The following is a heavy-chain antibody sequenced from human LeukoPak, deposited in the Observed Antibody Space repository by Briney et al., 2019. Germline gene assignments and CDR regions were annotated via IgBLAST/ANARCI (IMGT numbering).Heavy chain of an antibody. V-gene: IGHV4-34*01. CDR3: GRAYSGSYRGWFDP. CDR2: INHSGST. D-gene: IGHD1-26*01. Sequence: SETLSLTCAVYGGSFSGYYWSWIRQPPGKGLEWIGEINHSGSTNYNPSLKSRVTISVDTSKNQFSLKLSSVTAADTAVYYCGRAYSGSYRGWFDPWGQGTLVTVSS. CDR1: GGSFSGYY. J-gene: IGHJ5*02.